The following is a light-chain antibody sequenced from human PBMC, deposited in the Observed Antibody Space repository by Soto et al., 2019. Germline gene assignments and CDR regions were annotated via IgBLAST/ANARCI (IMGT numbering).Light chain of an antibody. Sequence: QSALTQPASVSGSPGQSITISCTGTSSDVGGYNYVSWYQQRPGKAPKLMIYEVSNRPSGVSNRFSGSKSGNTASLTISGLQAEDEADYYCSSYTSSSVVFGGGTKLTVL. CDR2: EVS. CDR3: SSYTSSSVV. CDR1: SSDVGGYNY. J-gene: IGLJ2*01. V-gene: IGLV2-14*01.